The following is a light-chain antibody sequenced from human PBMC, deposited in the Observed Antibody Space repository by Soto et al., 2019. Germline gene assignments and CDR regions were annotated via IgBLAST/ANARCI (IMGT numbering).Light chain of an antibody. V-gene: IGLV3-21*02. CDR1: NIGSKS. CDR2: DDS. J-gene: IGLJ3*02. CDR3: QSYDNSLSGSWV. Sequence: SYELTQPPSVSVAPGQTARVTCGGNNIGSKSVHWYQQKPGQVPVLVVYDDSDRPSGIPERFSGSKSGTSASLAINGLQAEDEAHYYCQSYDNSLSGSWVFGGGTKLTVL.